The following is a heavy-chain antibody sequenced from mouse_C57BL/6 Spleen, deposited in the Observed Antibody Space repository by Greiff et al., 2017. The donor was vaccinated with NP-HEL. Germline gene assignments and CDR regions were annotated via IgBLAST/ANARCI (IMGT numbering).Heavy chain of an antibody. V-gene: IGHV1-26*01. J-gene: IGHJ3*01. Sequence: EVQLQQSGPELVKPGASVKISCKASGYTFTDYDMNWVKQSHGKGLEWIGGINPSDGGTSYNQKFKGKATLTVDTSSSTAYMELRSLTSEDSAVYYCAWRNVVTWFAYWGQGTLVTVSA. CDR2: INPSDGGT. CDR1: GYTFTDYD. CDR3: AWRNVVTWFAY.